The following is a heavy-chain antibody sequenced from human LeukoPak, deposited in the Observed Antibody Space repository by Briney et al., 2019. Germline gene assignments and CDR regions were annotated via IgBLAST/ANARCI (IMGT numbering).Heavy chain of an antibody. D-gene: IGHD4-17*01. Sequence: SETLSLTCAVYGGSFSGYYWSWIRQPPGKGLEWIGEINHSGSTNYNPSLKSRVTISVDTSKNQFSLKLSSVTAADTAVYYCARGPGYGDYDWGQGTLVTVSS. J-gene: IGHJ4*02. CDR1: GGSFSGYY. CDR2: INHSGST. CDR3: ARGPGYGDYD. V-gene: IGHV4-34*01.